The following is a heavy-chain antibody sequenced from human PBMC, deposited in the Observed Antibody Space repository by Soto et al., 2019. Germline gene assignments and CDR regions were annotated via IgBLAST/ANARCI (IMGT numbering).Heavy chain of an antibody. CDR1: GGTFSSYA. J-gene: IGHJ3*02. D-gene: IGHD6-13*01. V-gene: IGHV1-69*01. CDR3: ATLTATIAAAAAGDDAFDI. Sequence: QVQLVQSGAEVKKPGSSVKVSCKASGGTFSSYAISWVRQAPGQGREWMGGIIPIFGTASYAQKFQGRVTITADESTSTAYMELSSLRSEDTAVYYCATLTATIAAAAAGDDAFDIWGQGTMVTVSS. CDR2: IIPIFGTA.